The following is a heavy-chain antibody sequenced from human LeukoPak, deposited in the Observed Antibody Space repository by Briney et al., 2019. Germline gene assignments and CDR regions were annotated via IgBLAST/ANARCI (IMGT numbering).Heavy chain of an antibody. D-gene: IGHD2-15*01. J-gene: IGHJ4*02. V-gene: IGHV4-34*01. CDR1: GGSFSGYY. Sequence: ASETLSLTCAVYGGSFSGYYWSWIRQPPGKGLEWIGEINHSASTNYNPSLKSRVTISVDTSKNQFSLKLSSVTAADTAVYYCARALGYCSGGSCKRLDYWGQGTLVTVPS. CDR3: ARALGYCSGGSCKRLDY. CDR2: INHSAST.